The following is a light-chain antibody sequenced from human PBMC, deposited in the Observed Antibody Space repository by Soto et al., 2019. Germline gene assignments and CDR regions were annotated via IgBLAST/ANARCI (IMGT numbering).Light chain of an antibody. Sequence: EFVLTQSPSTLSLSPGERVTLSCRASQSVASSYLGWYQQKLGQAPRLLIYGTSSRATGVPDRFSGSGSGTDFTLTISRLEPEDFAMYYCQQYDNSPWTFGRGTKVEIK. CDR1: QSVASSY. CDR2: GTS. CDR3: QQYDNSPWT. J-gene: IGKJ1*01. V-gene: IGKV3-20*01.